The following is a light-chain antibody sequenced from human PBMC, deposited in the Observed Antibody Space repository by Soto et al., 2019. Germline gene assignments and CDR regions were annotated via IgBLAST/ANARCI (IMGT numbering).Light chain of an antibody. CDR3: QQGFSLPWT. Sequence: DIQVTQSPSSLSASVGERVTITCRGSQNIKNYVNWYQRKPGTAPRLLIYAASNLHSGVPSRFSASGSGTEFALNISGLQPDDFGTYYCQQGFSLPWTFGQGTKVDIK. CDR2: AAS. V-gene: IGKV1-39*01. CDR1: QNIKNY. J-gene: IGKJ1*01.